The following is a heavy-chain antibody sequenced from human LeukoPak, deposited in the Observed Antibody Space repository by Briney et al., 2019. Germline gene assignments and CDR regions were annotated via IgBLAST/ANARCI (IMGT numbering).Heavy chain of an antibody. Sequence: ASVKVSCKPSGCTFSSYAISWVRQAPRRGLEGMGGVIPIFGTANYAQKFQGRVTITTDESTSTAYMELSSLRSEDTAVYYCARTPKSETYYYDSSGYSPFDYWGQGTLVTVSS. J-gene: IGHJ4*02. D-gene: IGHD3-22*01. CDR2: VIPIFGTA. CDR3: ARTPKSETYYYDSSGYSPFDY. CDR1: GCTFSSYA. V-gene: IGHV1-69*05.